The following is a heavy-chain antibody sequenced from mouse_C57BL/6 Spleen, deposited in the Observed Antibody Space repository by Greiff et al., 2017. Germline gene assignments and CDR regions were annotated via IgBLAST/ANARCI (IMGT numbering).Heavy chain of an antibody. J-gene: IGHJ4*01. Sequence: EVKLVESGPELVKPGASVKIPCKASGYTFTDYNMDWVKQSHGKSLEWIGDINPNNGGTIYNQKFKGKATLTVDKSSSTAYMELRSLTSEDTAVYYCARSQLGHAMDYWGQGTSVTVSS. CDR3: ARSQLGHAMDY. CDR2: INPNNGGT. V-gene: IGHV1-18*01. CDR1: GYTFTDYN. D-gene: IGHD4-1*02.